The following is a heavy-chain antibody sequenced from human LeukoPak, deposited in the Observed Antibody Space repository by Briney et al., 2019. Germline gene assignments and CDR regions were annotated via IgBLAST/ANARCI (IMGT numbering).Heavy chain of an antibody. CDR2: ISAYNGNI. J-gene: IGHJ5*02. D-gene: IGHD6-13*01. CDR1: GYTFTSYG. Sequence: ASVKVSCKASGYTFTSYGISWVRQAPGQGLEWMGWISAYNGNINYAQKLQGRVTMTTDTSTSTAYMELRSLRSDDTAVYYCARGPAYSSSWYIRISEFPRQFDPWGQGTLVTVSS. V-gene: IGHV1-18*01. CDR3: ARGPAYSSSWYIRISEFPRQFDP.